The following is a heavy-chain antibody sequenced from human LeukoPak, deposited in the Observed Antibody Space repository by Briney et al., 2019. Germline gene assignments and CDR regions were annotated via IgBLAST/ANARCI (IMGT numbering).Heavy chain of an antibody. V-gene: IGHV1-69*04. D-gene: IGHD2-2*01. Sequence: GASVKVSCKASGGTFSSYAISWVRQAPGQGLEWMGRIIPILGIANYAQKFQGRVTITADKSTSTAYMELSSLRSEDTAVYYCARVRCSSTSCYPGRGYSYGYAGGVDYWGQGTLVTVSS. J-gene: IGHJ4*02. CDR1: GGTFSSYA. CDR3: ARVRCSSTSCYPGRGYSYGYAGGVDY. CDR2: IIPILGIA.